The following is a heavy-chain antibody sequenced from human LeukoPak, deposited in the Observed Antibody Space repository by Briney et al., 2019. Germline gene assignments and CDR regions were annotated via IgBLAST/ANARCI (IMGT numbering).Heavy chain of an antibody. CDR1: GFTFSSYW. CDR3: ARFGGYDYYYYYGMDV. Sequence: GGSLRLSCAASGFTFSSYWTSWVRQAPGKGLEWVANIKQDGSEKYYVDSVKGRFTISRDNAKNSLYLQMNSLRAEDTAVYYCARFGGYDYYYYYGMDVWGQGTTVTVSS. V-gene: IGHV3-7*03. D-gene: IGHD5-12*01. J-gene: IGHJ6*02. CDR2: IKQDGSEK.